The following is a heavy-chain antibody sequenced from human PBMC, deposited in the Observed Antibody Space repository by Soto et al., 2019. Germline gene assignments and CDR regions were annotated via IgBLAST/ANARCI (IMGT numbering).Heavy chain of an antibody. J-gene: IGHJ5*02. CDR1: GYSFTNYA. D-gene: IGHD1-26*01. CDR2: INPDSGNT. V-gene: IGHV1-3*01. CDR3: ARGRPVGETLRWFGP. Sequence: ASVKVFCKASGYSFTNYAIHWVRQAPGQRLEWMGWINPDSGNTKYSQKFEVRVSITRDTSANSVYLELSSLTSEDTAIYYCARGRPVGETLRWFGPWGQGTLVTVSS.